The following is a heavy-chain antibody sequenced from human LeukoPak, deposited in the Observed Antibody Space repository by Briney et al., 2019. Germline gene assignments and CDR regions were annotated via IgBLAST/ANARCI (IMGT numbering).Heavy chain of an antibody. V-gene: IGHV4-4*07. CDR3: AGGYSYGLWYDY. D-gene: IGHD5-18*01. CDR1: GGSISSYY. Sequence: SETLSLTCTVSGGSISSYYWSWIRQPAGKGLEWIGRIYTSGRTNYNPSLKSRVTMSVDTSKNQFSLKLSSVTAADTAVYYCAGGYSYGLWYDYWGQGTLVTVSS. J-gene: IGHJ4*02. CDR2: IYTSGRT.